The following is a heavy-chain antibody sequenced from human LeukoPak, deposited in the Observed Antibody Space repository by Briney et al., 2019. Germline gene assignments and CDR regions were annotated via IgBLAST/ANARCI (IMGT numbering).Heavy chain of an antibody. Sequence: ASVKVSCKASGYTFTSYDINWVRQATGQGLEWMGWMNPNSGNTGYAQKFQGRVTITRNTSISTAYMELSSLRSEDTAVYYCARSAYDFWSGYYSGPPDYFDYWDQGTLVTVSS. J-gene: IGHJ4*02. V-gene: IGHV1-8*03. CDR1: GYTFTSYD. CDR3: ARSAYDFWSGYYSGPPDYFDY. D-gene: IGHD3-3*01. CDR2: MNPNSGNT.